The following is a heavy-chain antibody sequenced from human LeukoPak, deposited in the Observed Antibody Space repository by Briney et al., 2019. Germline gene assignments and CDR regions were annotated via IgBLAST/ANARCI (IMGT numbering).Heavy chain of an antibody. Sequence: GGSLRLSCAASGFTFSSDAMTWVRQAPGKGLEWVSSIDGSGGFTYYADSVKGRFTISRDNSKNTLYLQMNSLRAEDTAIYYCAKKPAGFDPWGQGTLVTVSS. J-gene: IGHJ5*02. D-gene: IGHD1-14*01. V-gene: IGHV3-23*01. CDR2: IDGSGGFT. CDR3: AKKPAGFDP. CDR1: GFTFSSDA.